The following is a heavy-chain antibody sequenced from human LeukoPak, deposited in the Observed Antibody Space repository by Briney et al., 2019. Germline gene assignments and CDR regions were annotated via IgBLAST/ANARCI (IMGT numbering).Heavy chain of an antibody. CDR2: ISWNSGSI. CDR3: AKDIVGYYYYGMDV. Sequence: GGSLRLSCAASGVNFDDYAMHWVRQAPGKGLEWVSGISWNSGSIGYADSVKGRFTISRDNAKNSLYLQMNSLRAEDTALYYCAKDIVGYYYYGMDVWGQGTTVTVSS. D-gene: IGHD3-10*01. CDR1: GVNFDDYA. V-gene: IGHV3-9*01. J-gene: IGHJ6*02.